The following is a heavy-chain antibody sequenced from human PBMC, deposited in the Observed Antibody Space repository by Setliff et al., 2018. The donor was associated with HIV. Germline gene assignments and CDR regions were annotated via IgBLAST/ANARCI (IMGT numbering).Heavy chain of an antibody. CDR1: GYSISNSVYY. CDR3: ATMYSNYGRYYCYYMDV. D-gene: IGHD4-4*01. J-gene: IGHJ6*03. CDR2: IYYSGST. Sequence: TSETLSLTCTVSGYSISNSVYYWSWIRQHPGKGLEWIGYIYYSGSTHYTPSLKSQVTMSVDTSKNQFSLRLSSVTAADSAVYYCATMYSNYGRYYCYYMDVWGKGATVTVSS. V-gene: IGHV4-31*01.